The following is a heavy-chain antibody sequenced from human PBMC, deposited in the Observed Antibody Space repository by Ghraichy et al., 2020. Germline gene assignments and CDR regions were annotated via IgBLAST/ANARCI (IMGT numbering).Heavy chain of an antibody. J-gene: IGHJ6*02. V-gene: IGHV3-74*01. CDR2: INSDGSST. CDR3: ARVGCSSTSCYPYYYYGMDV. D-gene: IGHD2-2*01. Sequence: GGSLRLSCAASGFTFSSYWMHWVRQAPGKGLVWVSRINSDGSSTSYADSVKGRFTISRDNAKNTMYLQMNSLRAEDTAVYYCARVGCSSTSCYPYYYYGMDVWGQGTTFTVSS. CDR1: GFTFSSYW.